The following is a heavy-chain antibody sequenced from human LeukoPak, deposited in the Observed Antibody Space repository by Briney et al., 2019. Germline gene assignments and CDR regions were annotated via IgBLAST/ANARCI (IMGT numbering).Heavy chain of an antibody. Sequence: GGSLRLSCAASEFAFSNFAMHWVRQSPGKGLEWVAVVSYDGSIRYYTDSARGRFTISRDNSKHVVSLQMNNLTRTDTAVYYCAREKFDSWGQGTLVTVS. J-gene: IGHJ5*01. V-gene: IGHV3-30*14. CDR1: EFAFSNFA. CDR2: VSYDGSIR. CDR3: AREKFDS.